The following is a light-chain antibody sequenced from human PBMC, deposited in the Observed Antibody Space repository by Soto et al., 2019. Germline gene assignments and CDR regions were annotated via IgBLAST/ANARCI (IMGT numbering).Light chain of an antibody. Sequence: IQMTQSPSTLSASVGERVTITCRASQSISTWLAWYQQKPGKAPTLLIYDASTLQSGVPSRFSGSGSGTEFTLTISSLQPADFATYYCQQYDTFSPTWAFGQGTKVEIK. V-gene: IGKV1-5*01. CDR2: DAS. J-gene: IGKJ1*01. CDR1: QSISTW. CDR3: QQYDTFSPTWA.